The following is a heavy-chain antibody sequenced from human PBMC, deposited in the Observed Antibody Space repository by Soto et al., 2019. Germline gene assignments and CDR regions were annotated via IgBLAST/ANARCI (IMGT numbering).Heavy chain of an antibody. CDR3: ATSLWFGTQPEI. J-gene: IGHJ4*02. D-gene: IGHD3-10*01. Sequence: SETLSLTCGVYDGSFSNNYWTWFRQPPGKGLEWIGEISPSGTTKYIPPLKSRVTISLDTSKMHSSLKVTSVTAADTAVYYCATSLWFGTQPEIWGQGTLVTV. CDR1: DGSFSNNY. CDR2: ISPSGTT. V-gene: IGHV4-34*01.